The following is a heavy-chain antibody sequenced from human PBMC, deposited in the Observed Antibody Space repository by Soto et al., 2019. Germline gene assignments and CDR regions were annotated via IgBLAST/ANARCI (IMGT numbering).Heavy chain of an antibody. CDR3: ARVDIAAAGYYYYYYMDV. Sequence: ASVKVSCKASGYTFTSYDINWVRQATGQGLEWMGWMNPNSGNTGYAQKFQGRVTMTRNTSISTAYMELSSLRSEDTAVYYCARVDIAAAGYYYYYYMDVWGKGTTVTVSS. CDR1: GYTFTSYD. D-gene: IGHD6-13*01. J-gene: IGHJ6*03. V-gene: IGHV1-8*01. CDR2: MNPNSGNT.